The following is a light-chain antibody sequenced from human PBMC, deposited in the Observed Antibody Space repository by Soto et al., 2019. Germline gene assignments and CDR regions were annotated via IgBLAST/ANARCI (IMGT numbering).Light chain of an antibody. CDR3: SSYTSSSILYV. V-gene: IGLV2-14*01. CDR1: NSDVGGYNY. J-gene: IGLJ1*01. Sequence: QSALSQPASVSGSPGQSITISCTGTNSDVGGYNYVSWYQQHPGKAPKLMIYDVSNRPSGVSNRFSGSKSGNTASLTISGLQAEDEADYYCSSYTSSSILYVFGTGTTVTVL. CDR2: DVS.